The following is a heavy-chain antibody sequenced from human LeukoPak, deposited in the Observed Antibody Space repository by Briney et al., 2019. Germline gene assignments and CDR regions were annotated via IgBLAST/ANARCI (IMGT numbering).Heavy chain of an antibody. CDR3: ATDGAVAGTAYPEY. CDR2: INPNSGGT. CDR1: GYTFTGYY. Sequence: ASVKVSCKASGYTFTGYYIHWVRQAPGQELEWMGWINPNSGGTKYAQKFQGRVTMTRDTSISTAYMELSSLTSDDTALYYCATDGAVAGTAYPEYWGQGTLVTVSS. V-gene: IGHV1-2*02. D-gene: IGHD6-19*01. J-gene: IGHJ4*02.